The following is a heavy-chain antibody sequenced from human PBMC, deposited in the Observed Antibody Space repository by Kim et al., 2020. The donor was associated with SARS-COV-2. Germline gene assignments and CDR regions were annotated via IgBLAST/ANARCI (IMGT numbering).Heavy chain of an antibody. J-gene: IGHJ6*02. Sequence: GGSLRLSCSTSGFSFNNSAMHWVRQAPGKGLEWVALISQDGTKTYYGDFVKGRFTISRDNSKNTVFLQMNSLRVEDTALYYCASDKWYSDEYVSAYYGMDVWGQGTTVTVSS. CDR3: ASDKWYSDEYVSAYYGMDV. CDR2: ISQDGTKT. V-gene: IGHV3-33*05. CDR1: GFSFNNSA. D-gene: IGHD3-16*01.